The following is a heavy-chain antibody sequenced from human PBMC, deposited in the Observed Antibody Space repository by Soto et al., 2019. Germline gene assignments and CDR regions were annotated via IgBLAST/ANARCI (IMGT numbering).Heavy chain of an antibody. CDR1: GGSVSPYY. Sequence: QVQLQESGPGLVKPSETLSLTCTVSGGSVSPYYWSWIRQSPGKGLEWIGNIRYSGSTDYNPSLTSRVTISIDTSTNQFSLKLTSVTAADTAVYYSAKGGTSSLPFDYWVQGTLVTVSS. CDR2: IRYSGST. V-gene: IGHV4-59*02. J-gene: IGHJ4*02. D-gene: IGHD2-2*01. CDR3: AKGGTSSLPFDY.